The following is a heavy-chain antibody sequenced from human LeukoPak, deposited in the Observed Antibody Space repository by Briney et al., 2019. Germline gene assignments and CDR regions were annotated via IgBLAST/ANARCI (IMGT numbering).Heavy chain of an antibody. CDR2: IHYDGSNK. CDR3: AKGYGIQWALDN. Sequence: GGTLRLSCAASGFTFSSYGMSWVRQAPGKGLEWAAFIHYDGSNKYYADSVKGRFTISRDNSKNTLYLQINSLRVEDTAVYYCAKGYGIQWALDNWGQGTLVTVSS. D-gene: IGHD1-26*01. V-gene: IGHV3-30*02. J-gene: IGHJ4*02. CDR1: GFTFSSYG.